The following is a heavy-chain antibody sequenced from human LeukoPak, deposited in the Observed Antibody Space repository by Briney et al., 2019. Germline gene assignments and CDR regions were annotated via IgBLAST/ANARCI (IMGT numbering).Heavy chain of an antibody. D-gene: IGHD6-13*01. CDR2: ISSSSSYT. V-gene: IGHV3-11*06. J-gene: IGHJ5*02. CDR1: GFTFSDYC. Sequence: GGSLGLSCAASGFTFSDYCMSWIRQAPGKGLEWVSYISSSSSYTNYADSVKGRFTISRDNAKNSLYLQMNSLRAEDTAVYYCAGYSSSWDNWFDPWGQGTLVTVSS. CDR3: AGYSSSWDNWFDP.